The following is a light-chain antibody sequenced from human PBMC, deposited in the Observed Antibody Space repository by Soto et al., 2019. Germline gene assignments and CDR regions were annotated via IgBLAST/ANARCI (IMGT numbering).Light chain of an antibody. V-gene: IGKV1-39*01. CDR2: GAS. CDR1: QSISNY. CDR3: QQFKNYPIT. Sequence: DIQMSQSPSSLSASVGDRVTITCRASQSISNYLNWFQQKSGKAPKLLIYGASSLQSGVPSKFSGSGSGTDFTLTINSLHPEDFAVYFCQQFKNYPITFGQGTRLEIK. J-gene: IGKJ5*01.